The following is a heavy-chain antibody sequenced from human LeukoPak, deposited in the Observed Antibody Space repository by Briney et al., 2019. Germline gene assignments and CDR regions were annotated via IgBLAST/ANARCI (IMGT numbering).Heavy chain of an antibody. CDR2: IQSDGSEK. J-gene: IGHJ6*02. CDR3: ARDSTVATYYGVDV. D-gene: IGHD6-19*01. V-gene: IGHV3-7*01. Sequence: PGGSLRLSCAASEFTFRSYWMSWVRQAPGKGLEWVANIQSDGSEKNYIDSVQGRFTISRDNAKTSLYLQMNSLTAEDTAVYYCARDSTVATYYGVDVWGQGTTVTVSS. CDR1: EFTFRSYW.